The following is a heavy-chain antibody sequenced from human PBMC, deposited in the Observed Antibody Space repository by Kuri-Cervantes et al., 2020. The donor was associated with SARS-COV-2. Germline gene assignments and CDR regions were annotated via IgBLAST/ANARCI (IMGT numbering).Heavy chain of an antibody. Sequence: SETLSLTCTVSRGSISSYYWSWIRQPPGKGLEWIGYIYYSGSTNYNPSLKSRVTISVDTSKNQFSLKLSSVTAADTAVYYCARATLLYSSSWYDYWGQGNLVTVSS. D-gene: IGHD6-13*01. CDR3: ARATLLYSSSWYDY. CDR1: RGSISSYY. J-gene: IGHJ4*02. CDR2: IYYSGST. V-gene: IGHV4-59*01.